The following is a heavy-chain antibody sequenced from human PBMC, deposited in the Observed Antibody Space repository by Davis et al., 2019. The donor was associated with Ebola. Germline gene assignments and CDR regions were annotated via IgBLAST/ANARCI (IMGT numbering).Heavy chain of an antibody. D-gene: IGHD2-2*01. Sequence: ASVKVSCKASGYTFTSYAMHWVRQAPGQRLEWMGWINAGNGNTEYSQKFQGRVTITRDTSASTAYMELSSLRSEDTAVYYCARGDIVVVPAAIRDWEAFNYWGQGTLVTVSS. V-gene: IGHV1-3*01. J-gene: IGHJ4*02. CDR1: GYTFTSYA. CDR2: INAGNGNT. CDR3: ARGDIVVVPAAIRDWEAFNY.